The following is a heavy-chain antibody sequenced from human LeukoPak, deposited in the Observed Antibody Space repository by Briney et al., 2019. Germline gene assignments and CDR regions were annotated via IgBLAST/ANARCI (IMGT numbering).Heavy chain of an antibody. Sequence: ASVKVSCKASGYTFTGYYMHWVRQAPGQGLEWMGWINPNSSGTNYAQKFQGRVTMTRDTSISTAYMELSRLRSDDTAVYYCARGGYCSSTSCHPIFDYWGQGTLVTVSS. CDR3: ARGGYCSSTSCHPIFDY. D-gene: IGHD2-2*01. CDR2: INPNSSGT. V-gene: IGHV1-2*02. J-gene: IGHJ4*02. CDR1: GYTFTGYY.